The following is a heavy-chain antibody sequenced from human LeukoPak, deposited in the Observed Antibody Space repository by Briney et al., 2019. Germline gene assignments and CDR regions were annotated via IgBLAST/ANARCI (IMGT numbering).Heavy chain of an antibody. CDR1: GFTFSSYS. J-gene: IGHJ4*02. CDR2: ISSSSSYI. V-gene: IGHV3-21*01. Sequence: GGSLRLSCAASGFTFSSYSMNWVRQAPGKGLEWVSSISSSSSYIYYADSVKGRFTISRDNAKNSLYLQMNSLRAEDTAVYYCARVAQRLQSPPDYWGQGTLVTVSS. D-gene: IGHD4-11*01. CDR3: ARVAQRLQSPPDY.